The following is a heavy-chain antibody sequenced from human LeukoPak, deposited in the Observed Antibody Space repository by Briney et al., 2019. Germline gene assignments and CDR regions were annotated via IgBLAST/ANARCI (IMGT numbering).Heavy chain of an antibody. CDR1: GFTFRSYS. CDR3: ARECMVRGVLQIYYYYYMDV. Sequence: GGSLRLSCAASGFTFRSYSMNWVRQAPGKGLEWVSAISSTSTYIFYADSVKGRFTISRDNAKDSLYLQMNSLRAEDTAVYYCARECMVRGVLQIYYYYYMDVWGKGTTVTVSS. V-gene: IGHV3-21*01. D-gene: IGHD3-10*01. CDR2: ISSTSTYI. J-gene: IGHJ6*03.